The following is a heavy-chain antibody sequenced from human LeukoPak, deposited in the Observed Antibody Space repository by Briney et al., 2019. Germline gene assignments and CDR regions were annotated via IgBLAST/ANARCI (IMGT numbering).Heavy chain of an antibody. D-gene: IGHD5-24*01. CDR3: ARDLSQRWLQLGSFDY. Sequence: MAGGSLRLSCAASGFTFSSYSMNWVRQAPGKELEWVSSISSSSSYIYYADSVKGRFTISRDNAKNSLYLQMNSLRAEDTAVYYCARDLSQRWLQLGSFDYWGQGTLVTVSS. V-gene: IGHV3-21*01. CDR1: GFTFSSYS. J-gene: IGHJ4*02. CDR2: ISSSSSYI.